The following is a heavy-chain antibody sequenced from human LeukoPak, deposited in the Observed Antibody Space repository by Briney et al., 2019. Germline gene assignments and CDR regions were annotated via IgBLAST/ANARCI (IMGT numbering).Heavy chain of an antibody. D-gene: IGHD3-10*01. CDR2: ISGSGGST. Sequence: QAGGSLRLSCAASGFTFSSYAMSWVRQAPGKGLEWVSAISGSGGSTYYADSVKGRFTISRDSSKNTLYLQMNSLRAEDTAVYYCAKDRNYYGSGSYLVFDYWGQGTLVTVSS. CDR1: GFTFSSYA. J-gene: IGHJ4*02. CDR3: AKDRNYYGSGSYLVFDY. V-gene: IGHV3-23*01.